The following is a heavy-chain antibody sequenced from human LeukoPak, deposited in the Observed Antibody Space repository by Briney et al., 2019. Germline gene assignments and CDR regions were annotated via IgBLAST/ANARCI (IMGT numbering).Heavy chain of an antibody. Sequence: SETLSLTCAVYGGSFSGYSWSWIRQPPGKGLEWIGEINHSGSTNYNPSLKSRVTISVDTSKNQFSLKLSSVTAADTAVYYCARGIPKRDYSSSWYPDAFDIWGQGTMVTVSS. CDR3: ARGIPKRDYSSSWYPDAFDI. CDR1: GGSFSGYS. V-gene: IGHV4-34*01. D-gene: IGHD6-13*01. J-gene: IGHJ3*02. CDR2: INHSGST.